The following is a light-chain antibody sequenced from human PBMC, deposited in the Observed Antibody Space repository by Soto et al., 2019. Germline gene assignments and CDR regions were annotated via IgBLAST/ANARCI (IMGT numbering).Light chain of an antibody. CDR2: DVT. CDR3: SSYTSSNALV. J-gene: IGLJ2*01. V-gene: IGLV2-14*03. CDR1: SSDVGGYLY. Sequence: QSALTQPASVSGSPGQSITLSCTGTSSDVGGYLYVSWYQQHPGKAPKLMIYDVTNRPSGVSNRFSGSKSGNTASLTISGLQAEDEADYYCSSYTSSNALVFGGGTKLTVL.